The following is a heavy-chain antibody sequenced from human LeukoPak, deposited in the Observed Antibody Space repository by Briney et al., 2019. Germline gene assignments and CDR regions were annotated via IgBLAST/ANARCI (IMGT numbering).Heavy chain of an antibody. CDR2: ISSSSSYI. Sequence: PGGSLRLSCAASGFTFSSYSKNWVRQAPGKGLEWVSSISSSSSYIYYADSVKGRFIISRDNAKNSLYLQMNSLRAEDTAVYYCARESTGAAAGKGENWFDPWGQGTLVTVSS. D-gene: IGHD6-13*01. V-gene: IGHV3-21*01. CDR3: ARESTGAAAGKGENWFDP. CDR1: GFTFSSYS. J-gene: IGHJ5*02.